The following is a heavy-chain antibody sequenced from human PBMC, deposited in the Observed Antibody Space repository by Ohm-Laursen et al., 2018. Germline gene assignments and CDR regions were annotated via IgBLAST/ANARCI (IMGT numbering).Heavy chain of an antibody. Sequence: TLSLTCTVSGGSISSSSYYWGWIRQPPGKGLEWIGSIYYSGSTYYNPSLKSRLTISVDTSKNQFSLKLSSVTAADTAVYYCARRGGSYYYFDYWGQGTLVTVSS. J-gene: IGHJ4*02. CDR1: GGSISSSSYY. CDR3: ARRGGSYYYFDY. CDR2: IYYSGST. V-gene: IGHV4-39*01. D-gene: IGHD2-15*01.